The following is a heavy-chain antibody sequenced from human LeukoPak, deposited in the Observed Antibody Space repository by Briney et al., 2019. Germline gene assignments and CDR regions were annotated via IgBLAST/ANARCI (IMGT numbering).Heavy chain of an antibody. J-gene: IGHJ4*02. V-gene: IGHV1-2*02. D-gene: IGHD3-10*01. CDR2: INPNSGGT. CDR3: ARGRSPPIWFGSGGLAIGLYFDY. CDR1: GYTFTGYY. Sequence: ASVKVSCKASGYTFTGYYMHWVRQAPGQGLEWMGWINPNSGGTNYAQKFQGRVTMTRDTSISTAYMELSRLRSDDTAVYYCARGRSPPIWFGSGGLAIGLYFDYWGQGTLVTVSS.